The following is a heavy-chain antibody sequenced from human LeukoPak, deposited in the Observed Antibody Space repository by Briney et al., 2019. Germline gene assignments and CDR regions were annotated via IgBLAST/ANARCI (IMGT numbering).Heavy chain of an antibody. Sequence: ASVTVSCKASGYTFTSYGISWVRQAPGQGLEWMGWISAYNGNTNYAQKLQGRVTMTTDTSTSTAYMELRSLRSDDPAVFYCARGGYDFWSGYSENWGQGTLVTVSS. V-gene: IGHV1-18*01. CDR2: ISAYNGNT. D-gene: IGHD3-3*01. CDR1: GYTFTSYG. CDR3: ARGGYDFWSGYSEN. J-gene: IGHJ4*02.